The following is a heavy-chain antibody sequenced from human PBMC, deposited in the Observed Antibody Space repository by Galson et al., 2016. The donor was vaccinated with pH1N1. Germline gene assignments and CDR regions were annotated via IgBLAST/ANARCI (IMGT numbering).Heavy chain of an antibody. V-gene: IGHV5-51*01. Sequence: QSGAEVKKPGESLKISCQASGYTFTRNWIAWVRQMPGRGLEWMGMIYPGDSDTRYNPSFQGQVTISADKSISTTYLPWSSLDASDTAMYFCARSARVWFDSSGYYPHYFDNWGQGTLVTVSS. D-gene: IGHD3-22*01. CDR3: ARSARVWFDSSGYYPHYFDN. J-gene: IGHJ4*02. CDR1: GYTFTRNW. CDR2: IYPGDSDT.